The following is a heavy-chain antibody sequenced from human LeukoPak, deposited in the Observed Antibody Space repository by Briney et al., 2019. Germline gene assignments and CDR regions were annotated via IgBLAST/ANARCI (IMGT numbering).Heavy chain of an antibody. J-gene: IGHJ4*02. CDR1: AFTFSNAW. CDR3: TTEGEMYTTPGAFDY. D-gene: IGHD2-8*01. V-gene: IGHV3-15*01. Sequence: GGSLRLSCAASAFTFSNAWMSWVRQAPGKGLEWVGRIKSKTDGGTTDYAAPVKGRFTISRDDSKNTLYLQMNSLKTEDTAVYYCTTEGEMYTTPGAFDYWGQGTLVTVSS. CDR2: IKSKTDGGTT.